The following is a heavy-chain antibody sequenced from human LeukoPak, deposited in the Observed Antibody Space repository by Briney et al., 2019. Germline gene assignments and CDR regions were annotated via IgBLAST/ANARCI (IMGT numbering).Heavy chain of an antibody. V-gene: IGHV3-48*04. CDR2: ISSSGSTI. CDR1: RFAFSTYW. D-gene: IGHD3-16*02. CDR3: ARAGFRYYDYVWGSYRKPVNDAFDI. Sequence: GGSLRLSCAASRFAFSTYWMHWVRQAPGKGLEWVSYISSSGSTIYYADSVKGRFTISRDNAKNSLYLQMNSLRAEDTAVYYCARAGFRYYDYVWGSYRKPVNDAFDIWGQGTMVTVSS. J-gene: IGHJ3*02.